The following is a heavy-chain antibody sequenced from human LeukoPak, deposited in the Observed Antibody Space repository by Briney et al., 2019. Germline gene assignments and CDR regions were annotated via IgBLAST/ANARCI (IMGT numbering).Heavy chain of an antibody. J-gene: IGHJ3*02. D-gene: IGHD2-15*01. CDR3: ARDSGKDAFDI. V-gene: IGHV4-59*01. CDR2: IYYSGST. CDR1: GGSISSYY. Sequence: PSETLSLTCTVSGGSISSYYWSWIRQPPGKGLEWIGYIYYSGSTNYNPSLKSRVTISVDTSKNQFSLKLSSVTAADTAVYYCARDSGKDAFDIWGQGTMVTVSS.